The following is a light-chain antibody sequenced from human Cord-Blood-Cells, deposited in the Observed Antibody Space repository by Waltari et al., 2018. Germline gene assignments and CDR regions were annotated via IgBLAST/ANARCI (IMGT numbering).Light chain of an antibody. J-gene: IGKJ2*01. Sequence: DIQMTQSPSSLSASVGDRVTITCRASQSISSYLNWYQQKPGKAPKLLIYAASSLQSGVPSRVIGSGSGTDFTLTISSLQPEDFATYYCQQSYSTPYTCGQGTKLEIK. CDR2: AAS. V-gene: IGKV1-39*01. CDR1: QSISSY. CDR3: QQSYSTPYT.